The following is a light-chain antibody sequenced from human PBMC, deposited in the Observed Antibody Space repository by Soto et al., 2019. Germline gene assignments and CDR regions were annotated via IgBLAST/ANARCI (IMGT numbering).Light chain of an antibody. V-gene: IGLV2-14*01. CDR1: SSDVGGYNY. J-gene: IGLJ3*02. CDR2: EVT. CDR3: KSYTSISTWV. Sequence: QSALTQPASLSGSPGQSITISCSGTSSDVGGYNYVSWYQHHPGKAPKLLIYEVTNRPSGVSNRFSGSKSGNTASLTISGLQAEDEAAYYCKSYTSISTWVFGGGAKLTVL.